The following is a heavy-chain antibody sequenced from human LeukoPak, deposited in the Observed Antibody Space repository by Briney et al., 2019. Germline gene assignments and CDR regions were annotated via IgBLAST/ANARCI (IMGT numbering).Heavy chain of an antibody. CDR2: IKQDGTEK. D-gene: IGHD5-24*01. Sequence: GGSLRLSCAASGFTFSNYWMIWVREAPGKGLEWVGNIKQDGTEKRYADSVRGRFSISRDNAQTSLYLQMNSLRAEDTAVYYCARASDPWLQLTWGQGTLVTVSS. J-gene: IGHJ5*02. CDR3: ARASDPWLQLT. V-gene: IGHV3-7*05. CDR1: GFTFSNYW.